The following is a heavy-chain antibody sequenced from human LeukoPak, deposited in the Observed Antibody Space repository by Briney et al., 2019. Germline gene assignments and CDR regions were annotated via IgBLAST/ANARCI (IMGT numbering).Heavy chain of an antibody. V-gene: IGHV4-39*01. CDR2: IYYSGST. CDR3: ARNFHGAGAYYFDY. D-gene: IGHD1-14*01. Sequence: SETLSLTCTVSGGSISSSSYYWGWIRQPPGKGLEWIGGIYYSGSTYYNPSLKSRVTISVDTSKNQFSLKLSSVTAADTAVYYCARNFHGAGAYYFDYWGQGTLVTVSS. CDR1: GGSISSSSYY. J-gene: IGHJ4*02.